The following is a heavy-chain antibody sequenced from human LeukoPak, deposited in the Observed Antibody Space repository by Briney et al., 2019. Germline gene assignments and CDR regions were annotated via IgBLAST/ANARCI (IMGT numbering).Heavy chain of an antibody. V-gene: IGHV3-48*03. D-gene: IGHD3-10*01. J-gene: IGHJ4*02. CDR2: ISSSGSTI. CDR1: GFTFSSYE. CDR3: ASVYGSGSQGVFDY. Sequence: GGFLRLSCAASGFTFSSYEMNWVRQAPGKGLEWVSYISSSGSTIYYADSVKGRFTISRDNAKNSLYLQMNSLRAEDTAVYYCASVYGSGSQGVFDYWGQGTLVTVSS.